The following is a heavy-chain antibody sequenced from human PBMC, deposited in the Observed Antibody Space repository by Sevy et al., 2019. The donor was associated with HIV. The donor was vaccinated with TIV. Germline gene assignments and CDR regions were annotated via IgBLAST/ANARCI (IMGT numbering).Heavy chain of an antibody. CDR3: AKTTAAAGAGGFDY. CDR1: RFTFSYFG. V-gene: IGHV3-30*02. J-gene: IGHJ4*02. Sequence: GGSLRLSCTASRFTFSYFGMHWVRQTPGKGLEWVAFIRYDGTEKYYADSVKGRFTISRDNSKNTVSLQMSSLRPEDTAVYFCAKTTAAAGAGGFDYWGQGTLVTVSS. CDR2: IRYDGTEK. D-gene: IGHD6-13*01.